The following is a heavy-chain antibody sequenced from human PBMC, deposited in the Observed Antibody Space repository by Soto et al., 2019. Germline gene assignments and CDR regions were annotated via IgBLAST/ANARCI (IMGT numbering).Heavy chain of an antibody. CDR2: ISGRGGGT. J-gene: IGHJ2*01. V-gene: IGHV3-23*01. CDR3: ANEAYLWYFAL. CDR1: GVTFYSYA. Sequence: EVKLLESGGGLVQHGGSLRLSCAASGVTFYSYAMSWVRQAPGKGLEWVSAISGRGGGTYYADSVRGRFTISIDSSRKTLYLQTNSLRAEDTAVYHCANEAYLWYFALWGRVTLVTVSS. D-gene: IGHD3-10*01.